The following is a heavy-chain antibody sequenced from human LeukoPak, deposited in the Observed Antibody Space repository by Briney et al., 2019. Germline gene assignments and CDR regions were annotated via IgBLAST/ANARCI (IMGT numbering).Heavy chain of an antibody. CDR1: GGSFNAYA. CDR3: ARGLDASMETAYDY. Sequence: SVKVSCKASGGSFNAYAISWVRQAPGQGLEWMGGIIPIFGTSNYAQKLQGRVTISTDESTSTAYMEVSSLRSEDTAIYYCARGLDASMETAYDYWGQGTLVTVPS. CDR2: IIPIFGTS. V-gene: IGHV1-69*05. J-gene: IGHJ4*02. D-gene: IGHD5-18*01.